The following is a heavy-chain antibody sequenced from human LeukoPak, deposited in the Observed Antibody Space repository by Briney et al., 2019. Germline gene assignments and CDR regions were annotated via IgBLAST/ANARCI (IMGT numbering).Heavy chain of an antibody. V-gene: IGHV1-2*02. J-gene: IGHJ4*02. Sequence: GXGLXXXXWXNPNSGGTNYAQKFQGRVTMTRDTSISTAYMELSRLRSDDTAVYYCARVNGITIFGVVNPFDYWGQGTLVTVSS. D-gene: IGHD3-3*01. CDR2: XNPNSGGT. CDR3: ARVNGITIFGVVNPFDY.